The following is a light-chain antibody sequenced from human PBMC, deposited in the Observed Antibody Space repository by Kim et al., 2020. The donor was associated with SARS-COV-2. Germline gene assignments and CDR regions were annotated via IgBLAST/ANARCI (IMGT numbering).Light chain of an antibody. CDR3: SSYAGSNTP. V-gene: IGLV2-8*02. CDR1: NSDIGAYNY. Sequence: QSALTQPPSASRSPGQSVTISCTGTNSDIGAYNYVSWYQQHPGKAPKLMIYEVSKRPSGVPDRFSGSKSGNTASLTVSGLQAEDEADYFCSSYAGSNTPFGGGTQLTVL. J-gene: IGLJ3*02. CDR2: EVS.